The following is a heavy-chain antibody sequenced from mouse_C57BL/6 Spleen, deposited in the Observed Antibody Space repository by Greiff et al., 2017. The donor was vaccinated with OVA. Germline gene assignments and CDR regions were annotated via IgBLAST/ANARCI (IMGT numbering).Heavy chain of an antibody. D-gene: IGHD5-1-1*01. CDR1: GFTFSDYG. J-gene: IGHJ4*01. CDR2: ISSGSSTI. CDR3: ARKENIPHYYYAMDY. V-gene: IGHV5-17*01. Sequence: EVQVVESGGGLVKPGGSLKLSCAASGFTFSDYGMHWVRQAPEKGLEWVAYISSGSSTIYYADTVKGRFTISRDNAKNTLFLQMTSLRSEDTAMYYCARKENIPHYYYAMDYWGQGTSVTVSS.